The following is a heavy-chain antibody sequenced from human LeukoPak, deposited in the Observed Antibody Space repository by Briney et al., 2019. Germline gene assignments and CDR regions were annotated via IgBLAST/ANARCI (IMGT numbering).Heavy chain of an antibody. CDR2: ISSSSSYI. J-gene: IGHJ4*02. V-gene: IGHV3-21*01. CDR3: ARISDCSGGSCYSRNY. Sequence: PGGSLRLSCAASGFTFSSYSMNWVRQAPGKGLEWVSSISSSSSYIYYADSVKGRFTISRDNAKNSLYLQMNSLRAEDTAVYYCARISDCSGGSCYSRNYWGQGTLVTVSS. CDR1: GFTFSSYS. D-gene: IGHD2-15*01.